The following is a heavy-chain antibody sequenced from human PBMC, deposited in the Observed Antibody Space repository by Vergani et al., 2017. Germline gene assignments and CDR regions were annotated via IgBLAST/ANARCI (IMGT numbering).Heavy chain of an antibody. J-gene: IGHJ3*02. CDR2: IYYSGST. Sequence: QVQLQESGPGLVKPSETLSLTCTVSGGSISSYYWSWIRQPPGKGLEWIGYIYYSGSTNYNPSLKSRVTISVDTSKNQFSLKLSSVTAADTAVYYCARRDITMIGDAFDIWGQGTMVTVSS. V-gene: IGHV4-59*08. CDR1: GGSISSYY. CDR3: ARRDITMIGDAFDI. D-gene: IGHD3-22*01.